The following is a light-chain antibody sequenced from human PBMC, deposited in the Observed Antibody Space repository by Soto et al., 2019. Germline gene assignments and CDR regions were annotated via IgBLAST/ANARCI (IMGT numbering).Light chain of an antibody. V-gene: IGLV2-14*03. CDR1: GSDVGDYNY. J-gene: IGLJ1*01. CDR2: DVS. Sequence: QSALTQPASVSGSPGQSITISCTGTGSDVGDYNYVSWYQHHTGKAPRLMIYDVSNRPSGVSNRFSGSKSGNTASLTISGLQAEDEADYYCSSYTGSSTFYVFGSGTKLT. CDR3: SSYTGSSTFYV.